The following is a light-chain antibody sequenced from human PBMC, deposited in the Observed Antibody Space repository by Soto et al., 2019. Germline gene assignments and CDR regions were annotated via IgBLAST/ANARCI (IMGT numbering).Light chain of an antibody. V-gene: IGKV1-8*01. J-gene: IGKJ1*01. CDR3: QQYYNQQT. Sequence: AIRMTQSPSSLSASTGDRVTITCRASQGISSYLAWYQQKPGQAPKLLIYAASTLQSGDSSRFSGSGSGTDFALTNSCLQSEDFASYYRQQYYNQQTFGQGTKLEIK. CDR2: AAS. CDR1: QGISSY.